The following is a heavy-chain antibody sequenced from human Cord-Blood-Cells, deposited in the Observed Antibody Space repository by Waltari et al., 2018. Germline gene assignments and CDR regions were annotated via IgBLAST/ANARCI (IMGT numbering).Heavy chain of an antibody. J-gene: IGHJ6*02. V-gene: IGHV1-46*01. D-gene: IGHD6-13*01. CDR2: INPSGGST. CDR3: ARENSYSSRIGYYYYGMDV. CDR1: GYTFTSYY. Sequence: QVQLVQSGAEVKKPGASVKVSCKASGYTFTSYYMHWVRQAPGQGLEWMGIINPSGGSTSYAQKFQGRVTMTSDTSTSTVYMELSSLRSEDTAVYYCARENSYSSRIGYYYYGMDVWGQGTTVTVSS.